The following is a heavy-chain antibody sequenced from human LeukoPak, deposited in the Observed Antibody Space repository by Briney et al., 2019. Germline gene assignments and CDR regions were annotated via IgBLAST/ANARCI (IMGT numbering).Heavy chain of an antibody. V-gene: IGHV4-39*01. Sequence: PSETLSLTCTVSGGSISSSSYYWGWIRQPPGKGLEWIGTIYYSGSTYYNPSLKSRVTMSVDTSKNQFSLKLSSVTAADTAVYYCARHSDGSGSYLRGGWFDPWGQGTLVTVSS. D-gene: IGHD3-10*01. CDR2: IYYSGST. CDR1: GGSISSSSYY. J-gene: IGHJ5*02. CDR3: ARHSDGSGSYLRGGWFDP.